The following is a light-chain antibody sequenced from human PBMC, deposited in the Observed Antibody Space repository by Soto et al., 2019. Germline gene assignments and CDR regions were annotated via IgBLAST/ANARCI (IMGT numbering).Light chain of an antibody. Sequence: IHMAQSPSSLSVSVGDTVSITCRASLSIGTSLNWYQQTPGQAPRLLIHSVFTLQSGVPSRFSGSGSGTDFTLTISSLQPEDSATYYCHQAYSSPQTFGQGTKLEIK. V-gene: IGKV1-39*01. J-gene: IGKJ2*01. CDR1: LSIGTS. CDR3: HQAYSSPQT. CDR2: SVF.